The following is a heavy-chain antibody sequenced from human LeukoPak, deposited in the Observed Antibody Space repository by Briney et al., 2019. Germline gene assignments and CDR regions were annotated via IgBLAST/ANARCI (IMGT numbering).Heavy chain of an antibody. CDR2: IYSGGST. Sequence: GGSLRLFCAASGFTVSSNYMSWDRQAPGKGLEWVSVIYSGGSTYYADSVKGRFTISRDNSKNTLYLQMNSLRAEDTAVYYCARLYYYGRAGDYWGQGTLVTVSS. CDR3: ARLYYYGRAGDY. V-gene: IGHV3-53*01. J-gene: IGHJ4*02. D-gene: IGHD3-10*01. CDR1: GFTVSSNY.